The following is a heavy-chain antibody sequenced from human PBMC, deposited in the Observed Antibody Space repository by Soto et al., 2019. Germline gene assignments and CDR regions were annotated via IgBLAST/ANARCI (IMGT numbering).Heavy chain of an antibody. V-gene: IGHV4-59*01. J-gene: IGHJ4*02. CDR3: GRVFGYGDYFDY. CDR2: IYYSGST. Sequence: PSETLSLTYTVSGGSISSYYWSWIRQPPGKGLEWIGYIYYSGSTNYNPSLKSRVTISVDTSKNQFSLKLSSVTAADTAVYYCGRVFGYGDYFDYWGQGTLVTVSS. CDR1: GGSISSYY. D-gene: IGHD4-17*01.